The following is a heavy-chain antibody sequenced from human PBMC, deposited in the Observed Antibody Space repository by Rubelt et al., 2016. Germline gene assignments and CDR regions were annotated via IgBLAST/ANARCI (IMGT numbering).Heavy chain of an antibody. V-gene: IGHV3-48*04. D-gene: IGHD6-13*01. CDR2: ISSSSSTI. CDR1: GFNFGDYT. J-gene: IGHJ4*02. CDR3: ARSSSANDY. Sequence: EVQLVESGGALVQPGRSLRLSCAGSGFNFGDYTIIWFRQAPGKGLEWVSYISSSSSTIYYADSVKGRFTISRDNAKNSLYLQMNSLRAEDTAAYYCARSSSANDYWGQGTLVTVSS.